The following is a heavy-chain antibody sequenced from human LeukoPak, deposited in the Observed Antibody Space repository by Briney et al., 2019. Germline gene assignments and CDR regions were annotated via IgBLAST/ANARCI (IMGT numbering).Heavy chain of an antibody. CDR1: GFTFSRYE. J-gene: IGHJ6*04. CDR2: ISSSGSTI. V-gene: IGHV3-48*03. Sequence: GRSLRLSCAASGFTFSRYEMNWVRQAAGKGLEWVSYISSSGSTIYYADSGKGRFTISRDNAKNSLYLQMNSLRAEDTAVYYCAELGITMIGGVWGKGTTVTISS. CDR3: AELGITMIGGV. D-gene: IGHD3-10*02.